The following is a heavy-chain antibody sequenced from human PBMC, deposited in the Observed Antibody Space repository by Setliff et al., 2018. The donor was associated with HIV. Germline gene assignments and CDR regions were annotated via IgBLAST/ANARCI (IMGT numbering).Heavy chain of an antibody. V-gene: IGHV4-38-2*02. D-gene: IGHD4-17*01. CDR1: GHSITSDYQ. CDR2: IYHSGST. J-gene: IGHJ4*02. Sequence: PSETLSLTCTVSGHSITSDYQWGWIRQPPGKGLEWIGSIYHSGSTYYNPSLKSRVTISVDTTKSQISLKLISVTAADTAVCYCVRVDYGDYDFDYWGQGTLVTVSS. CDR3: VRVDYGDYDFDY.